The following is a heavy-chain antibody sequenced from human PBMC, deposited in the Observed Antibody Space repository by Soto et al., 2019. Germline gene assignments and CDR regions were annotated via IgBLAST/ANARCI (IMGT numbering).Heavy chain of an antibody. CDR1: GYSITSGYY. CDR3: ARLPYSYSGYDETYFAY. J-gene: IGHJ4*02. Sequence: PSETLSLTCAVSGYSITSGYYWGWIRQPPGKGLEWIGSIYHSGSTYYNPSLKSRVTISVDTPQKLFSLKLSSVTAADTAVYYCARLPYSYSGYDETYFAYWGQGTLVTGSA. V-gene: IGHV4-38-2*01. CDR2: IYHSGST. D-gene: IGHD5-12*01.